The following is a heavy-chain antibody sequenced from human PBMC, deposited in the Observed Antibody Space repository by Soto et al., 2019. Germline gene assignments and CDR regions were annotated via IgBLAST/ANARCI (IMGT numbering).Heavy chain of an antibody. CDR3: AHSRISISGAPFDY. D-gene: IGHD3-3*01. CDR1: GFSVANIGAG. J-gene: IGHJ4*02. V-gene: IGHV2-5*01. Sequence: QITLKESGPTLVKATQTLTLTCSFSGFSVANIGAGVAWIRQPPGKALEWLALIDWNDDKRDRQSLTHRRAISKDISKNQVVLTMTNMDPEDTATYYCAHSRISISGAPFDYWGQGTLVTLSS. CDR2: IDWNDDK.